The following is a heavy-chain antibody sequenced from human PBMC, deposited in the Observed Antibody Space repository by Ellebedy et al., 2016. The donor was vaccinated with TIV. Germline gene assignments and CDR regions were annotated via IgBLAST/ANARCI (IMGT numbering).Heavy chain of an antibody. CDR2: IYYSGST. J-gene: IGHJ4*02. Sequence: MPSETLSLTCTVSGDSISGYYWSWIRQPPGKGLEWIGYIYYSGSTNYNPSLKSRVTISVDKSKNQFSLKLSSVTDADTAVYYCARGATHRRSTVITNFYCWGQGTLVTVSS. CDR1: GDSISGYY. D-gene: IGHD4-23*01. V-gene: IGHV4-59*12. CDR3: ARGATHRRSTVITNFYC.